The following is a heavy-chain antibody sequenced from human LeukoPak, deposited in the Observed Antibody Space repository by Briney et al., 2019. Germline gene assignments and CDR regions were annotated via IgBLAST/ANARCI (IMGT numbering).Heavy chain of an antibody. Sequence: ASVNVSCKASGYTFTSYYMHWVRQAPGQGLEWMGIINPSGGSTSYAQKFQGRVTMTRDTSTSTVYMELGSLRSEDTAVYYCAIRVLLLGDGMDVWGQGTTVTVSS. D-gene: IGHD3-10*01. V-gene: IGHV1-46*01. CDR1: GYTFTSYY. J-gene: IGHJ6*02. CDR2: INPSGGST. CDR3: AIRVLLLGDGMDV.